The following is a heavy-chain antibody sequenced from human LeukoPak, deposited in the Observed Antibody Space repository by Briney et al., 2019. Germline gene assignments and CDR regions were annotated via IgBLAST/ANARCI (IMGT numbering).Heavy chain of an antibody. CDR1: GFTFSSYA. Sequence: GGSLRLSCAASGFTFSSYAMSWVRQAPGKGLEWVSAISGSGGSTYYADSVKGRFTISRDNSKNTLYLQMNSLRAEDTAVYYCAKYQAYSSGYYPIDYWGQGTLVTVSS. J-gene: IGHJ4*02. V-gene: IGHV3-23*01. CDR2: ISGSGGST. D-gene: IGHD3-22*01. CDR3: AKYQAYSSGYYPIDY.